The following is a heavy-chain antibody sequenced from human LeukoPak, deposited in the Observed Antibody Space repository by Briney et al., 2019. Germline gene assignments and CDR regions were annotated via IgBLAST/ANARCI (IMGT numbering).Heavy chain of an antibody. J-gene: IGHJ4*02. D-gene: IGHD5-18*01. CDR1: GGTFSSYA. CDR2: IIPIFGTA. V-gene: IGHV1-69*13. Sequence: ASVKVSCKASGGTFSSYAISWVRQAPGQGLEWMGGIIPIFGTANYAQKFQGRVTITADESTSTAYMELSSLRSEGTAVYYCARTTRDSYGFDYWGQGTLVTVSS. CDR3: ARTTRDSYGFDY.